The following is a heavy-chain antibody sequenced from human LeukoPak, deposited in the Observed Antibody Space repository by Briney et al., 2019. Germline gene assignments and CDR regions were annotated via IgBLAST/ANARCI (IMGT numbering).Heavy chain of an antibody. CDR3: ARDAQFGVIII. CDR2: IYTSGST. Sequence: SETLSLTCTVSGCSISSGNYYWSCIRQRAGKGLEWIGRIYTSGSTDYNPSLMSRVTASIDTSNNQFSLNLSSVTAADTAVYFCARDAQFGVIIIWGQGTLVTVSS. CDR1: GCSISSGNYY. J-gene: IGHJ1*01. D-gene: IGHD3-3*01. V-gene: IGHV4-61*02.